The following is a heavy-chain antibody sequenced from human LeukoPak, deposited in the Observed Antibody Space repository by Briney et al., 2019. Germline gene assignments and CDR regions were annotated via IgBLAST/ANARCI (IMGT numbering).Heavy chain of an antibody. D-gene: IGHD3-10*01. CDR3: ASHPRFGDSPIYYYYGMDV. Sequence: SETLSLTCTVSGGSISSYYWSWIRQPPGKGLEWIGYIYYSGSTNYNPSLKSRVTISVDTSKNQFSLKLSSVTAADTAVYYCASHPRFGDSPIYYYYGMDVWGQGTTVTVSS. CDR1: GGSISSYY. J-gene: IGHJ6*02. V-gene: IGHV4-59*12. CDR2: IYYSGST.